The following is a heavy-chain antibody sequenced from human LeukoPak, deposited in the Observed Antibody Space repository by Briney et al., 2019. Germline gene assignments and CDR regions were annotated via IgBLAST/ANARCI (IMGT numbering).Heavy chain of an antibody. V-gene: IGHV4-34*01. D-gene: IGHD3-3*01. CDR2: INHSGST. CDR3: ARGRYDFWSGYPDPTTKFDY. Sequence: SETLSLTCAVYGGSFSGYYWSWIRQPPGKGLEWIGEINHSGSTNYNPSLKSRVTISVDTSKNQFSLKLSSVTAADTAVYYRARGRYDFWSGYPDPTTKFDYWGQGTLVTVSS. CDR1: GGSFSGYY. J-gene: IGHJ4*02.